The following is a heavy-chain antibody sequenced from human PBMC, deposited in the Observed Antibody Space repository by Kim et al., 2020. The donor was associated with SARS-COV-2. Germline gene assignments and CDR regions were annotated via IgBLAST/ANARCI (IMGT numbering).Heavy chain of an antibody. CDR3: ARMLRGVIVTGAVFLNWFDP. V-gene: IGHV4-34*01. CDR1: GESLSGYY. Sequence: SETLSLTCAVYGESLSGYYWSWIRQPPGKGLEWIVEINHSGSINYNPSLKSRVTMSLDTSKNQFSLKLNSVTAADTAVYYCARMLRGVIVTGAVFLNWFDPWGQGALGTVSS. J-gene: IGHJ5*02. CDR2: INHSGSI. D-gene: IGHD3-10*01.